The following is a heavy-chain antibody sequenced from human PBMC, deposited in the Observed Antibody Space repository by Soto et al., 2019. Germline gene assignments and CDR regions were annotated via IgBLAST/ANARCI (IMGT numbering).Heavy chain of an antibody. CDR2: ISAYNGNT. Sequence: ASVKVSCKASGYTFTSYGISWVRQAPGQGLEWMGWISAYNGNTNYAQKQQGRVTMTTDTSTSTAYMELRSLRSDDTVVYYCARGCISTSCYANFDYWGQGTLVTVSS. CDR3: ARGCISTSCYANFDY. CDR1: GYTFTSYG. D-gene: IGHD2-2*01. V-gene: IGHV1-18*01. J-gene: IGHJ4*02.